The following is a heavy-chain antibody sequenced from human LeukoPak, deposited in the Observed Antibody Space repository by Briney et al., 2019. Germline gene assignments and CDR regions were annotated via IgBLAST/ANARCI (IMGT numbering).Heavy chain of an antibody. J-gene: IGHJ4*02. CDR2: ISHDGSDN. V-gene: IGHV3-30*04. D-gene: IGHD3-10*01. CDR1: GFNFNNYA. Sequence: PGRSLRLSCAASGFNFNNYAMHWVRQAPGKGLEWLSVISHDGSDNSSADSVQGRFTISRDNSKNTLYLQMNSLTTGDTAVYYCARDQGATLVRGVTPYIDLWGQGTVVSVS. CDR3: ARDQGATLVRGVTPYIDL.